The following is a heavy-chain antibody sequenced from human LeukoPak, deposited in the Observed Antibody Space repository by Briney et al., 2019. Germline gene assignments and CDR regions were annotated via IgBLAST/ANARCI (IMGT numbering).Heavy chain of an antibody. D-gene: IGHD2-15*01. CDR2: ISSSGSTI. Sequence: PGGSLRLSCAASGFTFSSYEMNWVRQAPGKGLDWVSYISSSGSTIYYADSVKGRFTISRDNAKNSLFLQMNSQRAGDTAVYYCARALYCNSGSCYSGYYYGMDVWGQGTTVTVSS. CDR1: GFTFSSYE. V-gene: IGHV3-48*03. CDR3: ARALYCNSGSCYSGYYYGMDV. J-gene: IGHJ6*02.